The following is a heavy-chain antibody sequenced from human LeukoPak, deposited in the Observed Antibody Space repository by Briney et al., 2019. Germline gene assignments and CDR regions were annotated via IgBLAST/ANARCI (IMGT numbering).Heavy chain of an antibody. J-gene: IGHJ4*02. CDR1: GFTFSSYS. Sequence: GGSLRLSCAASGFTFSSYSVNWVRQAPGKGLEWVSSISSSSSYIYYADSVKGRFTISRDNAKNSLYLQMNSLRAEDTAVYYCARDNKLDSSSWYKRGFDYWGQGTLVTVSS. CDR2: ISSSSSYI. CDR3: ARDNKLDSSSWYKRGFDY. V-gene: IGHV3-21*01. D-gene: IGHD6-13*01.